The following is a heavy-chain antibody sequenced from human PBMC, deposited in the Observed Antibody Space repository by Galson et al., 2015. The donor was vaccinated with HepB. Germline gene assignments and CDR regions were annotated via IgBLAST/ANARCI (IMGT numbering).Heavy chain of an antibody. D-gene: IGHD3-9*01. CDR2: ISSSSSYT. CDR1: GFTFSDYY. V-gene: IGHV3-11*06. CDR3: ARDTYDILTGYSAYFDY. J-gene: IGHJ4*02. Sequence: SLRLSCAASGFTFSDYYMSWIRQAPGKGLEWVSYISSSSSYTNYADSVKGRFTISRDNAKNSLYLQMNSLRAEDTAVYYCARDTYDILTGYSAYFDYWGQGTLVTVSS.